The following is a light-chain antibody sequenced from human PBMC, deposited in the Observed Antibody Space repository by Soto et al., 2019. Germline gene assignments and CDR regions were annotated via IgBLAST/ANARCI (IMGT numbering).Light chain of an antibody. CDR1: QGIGDT. CDR2: DTS. Sequence: EVVMRQSPATLSVSPGEGSTLSCRASQGIGDTLAWYQHKPGQTPRLLIYDTSTRATGVPTRFSGSRSGAEFTLTISSLEPEDFAVYYCQQRSNWPPITFGQGTRLEIK. J-gene: IGKJ5*01. V-gene: IGKV3-11*01. CDR3: QQRSNWPPIT.